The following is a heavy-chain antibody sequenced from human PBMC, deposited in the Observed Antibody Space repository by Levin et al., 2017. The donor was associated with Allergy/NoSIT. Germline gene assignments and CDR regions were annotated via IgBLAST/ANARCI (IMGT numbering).Heavy chain of an antibody. CDR2: IYYSGST. V-gene: IGHV4-59*01. Sequence: SETLSLTCTVSGGSISSYYWSWIRQPPGKGLEWIGYIYYSGSTNYNPSLKSRVTISVDTSKNQFSLKLSSVTAADTAVYYCARTLYSSSWPNYYYYYMDVWGKGTTVTVSS. CDR1: GGSISSYY. D-gene: IGHD6-13*01. CDR3: ARTLYSSSWPNYYYYYMDV. J-gene: IGHJ6*03.